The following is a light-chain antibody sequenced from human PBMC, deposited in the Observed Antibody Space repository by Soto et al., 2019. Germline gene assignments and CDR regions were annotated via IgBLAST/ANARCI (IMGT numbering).Light chain of an antibody. V-gene: IGLV2-14*01. Sequence: QSVLAQPASVSGSPGQSITISCSGTSSDIGTYDHVAWFQQFPGKTPKLVIYSVSDRPSGVSYRFSGSKSGNTASLTISGLQPGEEPDSSCISYKVSRSYVFGTGKKVTV. CDR3: ISYKVSRSYV. J-gene: IGLJ1*01. CDR2: SVS. CDR1: SSDIGTYDH.